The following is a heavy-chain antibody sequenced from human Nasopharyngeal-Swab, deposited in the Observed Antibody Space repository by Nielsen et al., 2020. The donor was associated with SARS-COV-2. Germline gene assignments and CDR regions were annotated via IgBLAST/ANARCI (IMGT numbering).Heavy chain of an antibody. CDR1: GYTFTSYD. Sequence: ASVKVSCKASGYTFTSYDINWVRQAPGQGLEWMGIINPSGGSTSYAQKFQGRVTMTRDTSTSTVYMELSSLRSEDTAVYYCARDRDSSGWFDYWGQGTLVTVSS. V-gene: IGHV1-46*01. J-gene: IGHJ4*02. CDR3: ARDRDSSGWFDY. D-gene: IGHD6-19*01. CDR2: INPSGGST.